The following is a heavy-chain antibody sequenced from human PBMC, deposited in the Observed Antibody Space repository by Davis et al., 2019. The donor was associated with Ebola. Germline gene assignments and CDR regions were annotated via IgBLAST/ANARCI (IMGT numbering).Heavy chain of an antibody. D-gene: IGHD1-26*01. J-gene: IGHJ4*02. CDR2: IYSGINT. CDR1: GFTVSSNY. CDR3: ARVVGAPSGADY. V-gene: IGHV3-66*02. Sequence: PGGSLRLSCAASGFTVSSNYMSWVRQAPGKGLEWVSVIYSGINTYYADSVKGRFTISRDNSKNTLYLQMNSLRAEDTAVYYCARVVGAPSGADYWGQGTLVTVSS.